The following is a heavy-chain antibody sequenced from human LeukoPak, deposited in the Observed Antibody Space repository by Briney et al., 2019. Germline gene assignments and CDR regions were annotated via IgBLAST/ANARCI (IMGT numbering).Heavy chain of an antibody. J-gene: IGHJ4*02. CDR1: GGTFSSYA. CDR3: ARVRDYYDSSGYFDY. D-gene: IGHD3-22*01. V-gene: IGHV1-69*13. CDR2: IIPIFGTA. Sequence: ASVKVSCKASGGTFSSYAISWVRQAPGQGLEWLGGIIPIFGTANYAQKFQGRVTITADESTSTAYMELSSLRSEDTAVYYCARVRDYYDSSGYFDYWGQGTLVIVSS.